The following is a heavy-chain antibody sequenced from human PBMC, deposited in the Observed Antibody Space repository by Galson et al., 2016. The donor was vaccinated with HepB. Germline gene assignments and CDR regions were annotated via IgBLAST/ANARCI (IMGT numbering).Heavy chain of an antibody. V-gene: IGHV3-43*01. D-gene: IGHD2-2*01. CDR1: AFTFEDYN. CDR2: ISWNGGKT. CDR3: VKDGCTSISCFIDS. J-gene: IGHJ5*01. Sequence: SLRLSCAASAFTFEDYNMHWVRQRPGKGLEWVSLISWNGGKTYYADSVKGRFTNSRDNNISSLFLQMNSLRPEDTAFYYCVKDGCTSISCFIDSWGKGTLVTVAS.